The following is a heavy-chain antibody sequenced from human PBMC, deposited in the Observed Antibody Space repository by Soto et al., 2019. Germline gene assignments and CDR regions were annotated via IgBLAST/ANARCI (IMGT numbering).Heavy chain of an antibody. Sequence: TSETLSFTCTLCVGSISIYYWSWMREPPGKGLEWIGHTYDSGITNYSPSLKRRVTISVDTSKNQFSLKLSSVTAADTAVYYCARDSGSGSYSYNYFDPWGQGTMVTVSS. V-gene: IGHV4-59*01. J-gene: IGHJ5*02. CDR1: VGSISIYY. D-gene: IGHD3-10*01. CDR2: TYDSGIT. CDR3: ARDSGSGSYSYNYFDP.